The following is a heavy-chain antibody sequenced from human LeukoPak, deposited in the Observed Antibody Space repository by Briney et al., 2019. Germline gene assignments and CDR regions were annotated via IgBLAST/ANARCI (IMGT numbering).Heavy chain of an antibody. CDR3: ARDSRHCSSTSCADAFDI. V-gene: IGHV3-21*01. Sequence: GGSLRLSCAASGFTFSSYSMYWVRQAPGKGLEWVSSISSSSSYIYYADSVKGRFTISRDNAKNSLYLQMNSLRAEDTAVYYCARDSRHCSSTSCADAFDIWGQGTMVTVSS. CDR1: GFTFSSYS. J-gene: IGHJ3*02. CDR2: ISSSSSYI. D-gene: IGHD2-2*01.